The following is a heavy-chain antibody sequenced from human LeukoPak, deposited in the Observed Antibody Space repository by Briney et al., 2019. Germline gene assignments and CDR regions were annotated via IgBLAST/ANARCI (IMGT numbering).Heavy chain of an antibody. J-gene: IGHJ4*02. CDR2: ISDNGATT. D-gene: IGHD1-26*01. Sequence: PGGPLRLSCAASGFTFRNHPMRWVRQAPGKGLEWVSAISDNGATTYYADSVKGRFTISRDNSNNTLYLQMNSLRAEDTAFYYCARRVVGGSAGFDSWGLGTLVTVSS. V-gene: IGHV3-23*01. CDR3: ARRVVGGSAGFDS. CDR1: GFTFRNHP.